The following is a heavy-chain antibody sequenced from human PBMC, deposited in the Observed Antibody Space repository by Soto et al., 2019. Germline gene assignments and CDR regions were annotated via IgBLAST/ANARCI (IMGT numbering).Heavy chain of an antibody. CDR1: GGTFSSYA. J-gene: IGHJ2*01. CDR2: IIPIFGTA. D-gene: IGHD3-22*01. CDR3: ARDPSSADTKDWYFDL. V-gene: IGHV1-69*01. Sequence: QVQLVQSGAEVKKPGSSVKVSCKASGGTFSSYAISWVRQAPGQGLEWMGGIIPIFGTANYAKKFQGRVTITADESTSTAYMELSSLRSEDTAVYYCARDPSSADTKDWYFDLWGRGTLVTVSS.